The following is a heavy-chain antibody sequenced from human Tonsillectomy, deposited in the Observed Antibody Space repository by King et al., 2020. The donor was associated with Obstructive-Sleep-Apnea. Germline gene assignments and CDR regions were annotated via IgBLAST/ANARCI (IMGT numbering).Heavy chain of an antibody. D-gene: IGHD1-14*01. CDR3: AKGVGRK. Sequence: VQLVESGGGVVPPGRSLRLSCGASGFNFSNNGMHWVRQAPGKGLEWVAVIWYDGSNKYYSDSVKGRFTISRDNSKNTLDLQMNSLRAEDTAVYYCAKGVGRKWGQGTLVTVSS. J-gene: IGHJ4*02. CDR1: GFNFSNNG. CDR2: IWYDGSNK. V-gene: IGHV3-33*06.